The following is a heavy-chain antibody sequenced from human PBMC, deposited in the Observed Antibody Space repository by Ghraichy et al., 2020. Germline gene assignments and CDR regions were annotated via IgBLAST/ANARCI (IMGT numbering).Heavy chain of an antibody. J-gene: IGHJ3*02. Sequence: SETLSLTCAVSGGPISNGGYSWRWIRQPPGKGLEWIGYIYHSGSTYYSPSLKSRVTISVDRSKNQFSLKLSSVTAADTAVYYCARGGYYAAEAFDIWGQGTMVTVSS. CDR1: GGPISNGGYS. CDR3: ARGGYYAAEAFDI. D-gene: IGHD3-22*01. CDR2: IYHSGST. V-gene: IGHV4-30-2*01.